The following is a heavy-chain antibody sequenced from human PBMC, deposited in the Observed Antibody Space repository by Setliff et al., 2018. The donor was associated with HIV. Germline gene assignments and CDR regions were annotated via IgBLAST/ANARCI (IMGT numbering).Heavy chain of an antibody. CDR2: INPNSGGT. J-gene: IGHJ4*02. D-gene: IGHD6-19*01. CDR3: ARDERGYSTGSDY. Sequence: ASVKVSCKASGYTFTGYYMHWVRQAPGQGLEWMGWINPNSGGTTYAQKFQGRVTMTRDTSISTAYMEVSRLRSDDTAVHFCARDERGYSTGSDYWGQGTLVTVSS. CDR1: GYTFTGYY. V-gene: IGHV1-2*02.